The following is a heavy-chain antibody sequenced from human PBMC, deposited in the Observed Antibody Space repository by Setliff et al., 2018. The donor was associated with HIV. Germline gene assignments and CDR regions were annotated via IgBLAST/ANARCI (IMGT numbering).Heavy chain of an antibody. Sequence: ASVKVSCKASGYTFTGYYMHWVRQAPGQGLEWMGWINPSGGSTSYAQKFQGRVTMTRDTSISTAYMDLSRLRSDDTAVYYCARDHGMWDYGGNFLLREYFHHWGQGTLVTVSS. D-gene: IGHD4-17*01. CDR1: GYTFTGYY. CDR2: INPSGGST. J-gene: IGHJ1*01. CDR3: ARDHGMWDYGGNFLLREYFHH. V-gene: IGHV1-2*02.